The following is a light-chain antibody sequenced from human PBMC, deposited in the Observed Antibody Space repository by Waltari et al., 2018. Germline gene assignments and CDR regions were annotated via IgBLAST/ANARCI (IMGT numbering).Light chain of an antibody. J-gene: IGLJ3*02. V-gene: IGLV7-43*01. CDR1: TGPVPGYYY. Sequence: QTVVTQEPSLTVSPGGKVTPPCPSSTGPVPGYYYPNGFQQKPGQAPRALIYSISNKHSWTPARFSGSLLGGKAALTLSGVQPEDETEYYCLLYDGPTHQWVFGGGTKLTVL. CDR2: SIS. CDR3: LLYDGPTHQWV.